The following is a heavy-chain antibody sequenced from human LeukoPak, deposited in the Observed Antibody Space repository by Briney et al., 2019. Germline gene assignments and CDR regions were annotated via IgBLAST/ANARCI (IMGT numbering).Heavy chain of an antibody. CDR3: ARMSMTTVTTDY. J-gene: IGHJ4*02. D-gene: IGHD4-17*01. Sequence: GGSLRLSCAASGFTFSSYAMHWVRQAPGKGLEWVAVISYDGSNKYYADSVKGRFTISRDNSKNTLYLQMNSLRAEDTAVYYCARMSMTTVTTDYWGQGTLVTVSS. CDR2: ISYDGSNK. V-gene: IGHV3-30*04. CDR1: GFTFSSYA.